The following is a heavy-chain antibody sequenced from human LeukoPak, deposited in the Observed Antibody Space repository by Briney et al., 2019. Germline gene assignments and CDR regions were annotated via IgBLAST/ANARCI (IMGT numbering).Heavy chain of an antibody. V-gene: IGHV1-3*01. CDR3: ARRGDYGSGDLDY. CDR2: INAGNGNT. J-gene: IGHJ4*02. CDR1: GYTFTKYA. Sequence: ASVKLSCKASGYTFTKYAIHWVRHDPGQRLEWMGWINAGNGNTKYSQKFQDKITITRDTTPSTAYMEVGSLRFEDSAVYYCARRGDYGSGDLDYWGQGTLVTVPS. D-gene: IGHD3-10*01.